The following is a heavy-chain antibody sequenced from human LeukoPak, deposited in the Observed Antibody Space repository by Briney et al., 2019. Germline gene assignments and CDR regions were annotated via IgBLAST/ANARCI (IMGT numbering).Heavy chain of an antibody. CDR3: ARGSDGGWATTFDY. CDR1: GFTFSRYW. V-gene: IGHV3-74*01. J-gene: IGHJ4*02. CDR2: ISPDGSST. Sequence: GGSLRLSCAASGFTFSRYWVHWVRQAPGKGLVWVSRISPDGSSTNYADSVKGRLPISRANAKNTLYLQMNSLGAEDTAVYYSARGSDGGWATTFDYWGQGTLVTVSS. D-gene: IGHD5-24*01.